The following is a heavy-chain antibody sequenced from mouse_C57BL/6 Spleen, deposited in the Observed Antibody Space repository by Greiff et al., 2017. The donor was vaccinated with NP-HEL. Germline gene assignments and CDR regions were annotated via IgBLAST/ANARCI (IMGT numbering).Heavy chain of an antibody. CDR1: GYTFTDYY. J-gene: IGHJ4*01. CDR2: IYPGSGNT. V-gene: IGHV1-84*01. Sequence: VQLQQSGPELVKPGASVKISCKASGYTFTDYYINWVKQRPGQGLEWIGWIYPGSGNTKYNEKFKGKATLTVDTSSSTAYMQLSSLTSEDSAVYFCARRDYYGSSSYYAMDYWGQGTSVTVSS. D-gene: IGHD1-1*01. CDR3: ARRDYYGSSSYYAMDY.